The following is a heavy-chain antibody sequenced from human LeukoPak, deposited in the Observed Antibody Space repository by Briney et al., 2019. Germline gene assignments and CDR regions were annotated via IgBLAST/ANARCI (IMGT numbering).Heavy chain of an antibody. CDR1: GFTFSTYW. CDR2: ITTDGSST. J-gene: IGHJ6*03. V-gene: IGHV3-74*01. Sequence: GSLRLSCTASGFTFSTYWMHWVRQAPGKGLVWVSRITTDGSSTSYAGSVKGRFTISRDNAKNTLYLQMNSLRVEDTAVYYCARAGYFDFWSGYAKDYYYYMDVWGKGTTVTVSS. CDR3: ARAGYFDFWSGYAKDYYYYMDV. D-gene: IGHD3-3*01.